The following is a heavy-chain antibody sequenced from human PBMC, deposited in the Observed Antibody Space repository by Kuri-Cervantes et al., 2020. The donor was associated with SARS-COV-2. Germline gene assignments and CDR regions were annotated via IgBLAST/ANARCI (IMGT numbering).Heavy chain of an antibody. J-gene: IGHJ4*02. D-gene: IGHD1-26*01. Sequence: GSLRLSCTVSGYSISSGYYWGWIRQPPGKGLEWIGSIYHSGSTYYNPSLKSRVTISVDTSKNQLSLKLSSVTAADTAVYYCATPAPYSGSYLGYFDYWGQGTLVTVSS. CDR2: IYHSGST. CDR1: GYSISSGYY. CDR3: ATPAPYSGSYLGYFDY. V-gene: IGHV4-38-2*02.